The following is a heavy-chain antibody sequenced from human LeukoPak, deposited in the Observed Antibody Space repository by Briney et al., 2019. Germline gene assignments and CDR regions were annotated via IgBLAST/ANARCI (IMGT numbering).Heavy chain of an antibody. V-gene: IGHV4-38-2*01. J-gene: IGHJ3*01. CDR2: IYHRGTT. D-gene: IGHD6-25*01. CDR3: ARHGGFVEDAFDL. CDR1: GYLSGYF. Sequence: PSETLSLTCAVSGYLSGYFWGWIRQPPGKGLEWIGSIYHRGTTYYNLSLKSRVTISIDTSKNQFSLKLSSVTAADTAVYYCARHGGFVEDAFDLWGQGTMVTVSS.